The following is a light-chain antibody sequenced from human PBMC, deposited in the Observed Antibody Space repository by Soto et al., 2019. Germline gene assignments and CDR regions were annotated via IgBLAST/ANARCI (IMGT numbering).Light chain of an antibody. CDR2: GAS. J-gene: IGKJ4*01. CDR3: QSYYVYPFP. CDR1: QDIRDG. Sequence: DIQMTQSPSSLSASVGDRVTITCRASQDIRDGLAWFQQKPGKAPKTLIFGASILESGVPSRFSGSGFVKDFTLTLSNLQPEDFATAYCQSYYVYPFPFGGWPKVEI. V-gene: IGKV1-16*01.